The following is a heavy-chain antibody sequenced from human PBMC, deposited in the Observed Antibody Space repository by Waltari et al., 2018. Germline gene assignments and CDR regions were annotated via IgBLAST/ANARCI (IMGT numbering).Heavy chain of an antibody. Sequence: QVQLQQWGPGLLKPSETLSLTCASYRGPLSEDYWIWVRQPPGKGLEWIGEIHHSGSTQYNPSLESRVTISIDTSKSQFSLTLRSVTAADTAIYYCARHRRRSNGIDYWGQGTLLTVSS. D-gene: IGHD1-1*01. J-gene: IGHJ4*02. CDR1: RGPLSEDY. V-gene: IGHV4-34*01. CDR2: IHHSGST. CDR3: ARHRRRSNGIDY.